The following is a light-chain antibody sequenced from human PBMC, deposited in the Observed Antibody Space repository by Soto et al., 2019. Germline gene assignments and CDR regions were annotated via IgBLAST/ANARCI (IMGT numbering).Light chain of an antibody. Sequence: EIVLTQSPGTLSLSPGERATLSCRASQSVSSNYLPWYQQKPGQAPRLLIYGASSRATGIPDRFSGSGSATVLPTTISRLEPADFALSYRPQDGGSPRVTFGRGTKVEIK. CDR3: PQDGGSPRVT. CDR1: QSVSSNY. V-gene: IGKV3-20*01. CDR2: GAS. J-gene: IGKJ4*01.